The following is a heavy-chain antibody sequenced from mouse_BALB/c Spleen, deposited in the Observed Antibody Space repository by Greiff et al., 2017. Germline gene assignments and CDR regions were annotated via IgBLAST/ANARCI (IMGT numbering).Heavy chain of an antibody. CDR1: GFSLTSYG. CDR2: IWSDGST. V-gene: IGHV2-6-2*01. J-gene: IGHJ3*01. D-gene: IGHD2-1*01. Sequence: VMLVESGPDLVAPSQSLSITCTVSGFSLTSYGVHWVRQPPGKGLEWLVVIWSDGSTTYNSALKSRLSISKDNSKSQVFLKMNSLQTDDTAMYYCARHGGNYGGFAYWGQGTLVTVSA. CDR3: ARHGGNYGGFAY.